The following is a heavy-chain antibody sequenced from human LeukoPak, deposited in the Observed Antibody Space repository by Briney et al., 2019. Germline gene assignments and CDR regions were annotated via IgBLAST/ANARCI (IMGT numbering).Heavy chain of an antibody. CDR2: INPNSGGT. D-gene: IGHD2-15*01. CDR1: GYTFTGYY. J-gene: IGHJ4*02. Sequence: GASVKVSCKASGYTFTGYYMHWVRQAPGQGLEWMGWINPNSGGTNYAQKFQGRVTMTRDTSISTAYMELSRLRSDDTAVYYCARGGLVGYCSGGSCFNYFDYWGQGTLVTVSS. CDR3: ARGGLVGYCSGGSCFNYFDY. V-gene: IGHV1-2*02.